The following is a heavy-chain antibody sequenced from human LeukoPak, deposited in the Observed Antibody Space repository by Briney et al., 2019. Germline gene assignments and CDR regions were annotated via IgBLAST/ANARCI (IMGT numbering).Heavy chain of an antibody. D-gene: IGHD2-21*02. CDR1: GFTFDTYT. Sequence: GGSLRVSCAASGFTFDTYTMSWVRQAPGKGLEWVSDIRGSDASPYYADSVKGRFTISRDNSKNTMYLQMNSLTAEDTAVYYCAKMRGQYCHSYYMDAWGKGTTVTVSS. J-gene: IGHJ6*03. V-gene: IGHV3-23*01. CDR2: IRGSDASP. CDR3: AKMRGQYCHSYYMDA.